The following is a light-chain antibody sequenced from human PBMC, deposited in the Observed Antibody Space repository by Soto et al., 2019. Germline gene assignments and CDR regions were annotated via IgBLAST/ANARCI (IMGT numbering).Light chain of an antibody. J-gene: IGKJ1*01. CDR1: QSISSW. Sequence: GDRFTITFRASQSISSWLPWYQQKPGKAPKLLIYDASSLESGVPSRFSGSGSGTEFTLTISSLQPDDFATYYCQQYNSYRFGQGTKVDIK. CDR3: QQYNSYR. CDR2: DAS. V-gene: IGKV1-5*01.